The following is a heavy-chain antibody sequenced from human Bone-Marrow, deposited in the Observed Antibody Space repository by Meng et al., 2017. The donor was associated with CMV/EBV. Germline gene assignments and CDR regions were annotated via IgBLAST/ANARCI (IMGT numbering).Heavy chain of an antibody. V-gene: IGHV3-66*02. D-gene: IGHD2-2*01. J-gene: IGHJ6*02. CDR1: GFTVSSNY. CDR2: IYSGGST. CDR3: ARDTIVVVPAAIPHYGMDV. Sequence: ETLSLTCAASGFTVSSNYMSWVRQAPGKGLEWVSVIYSGGSTYYADSVKGRFTISRDNSKNTLYLQMNSLRAEDTAGYYCARDTIVVVPAAIPHYGMDVWGQGTTVTVSS.